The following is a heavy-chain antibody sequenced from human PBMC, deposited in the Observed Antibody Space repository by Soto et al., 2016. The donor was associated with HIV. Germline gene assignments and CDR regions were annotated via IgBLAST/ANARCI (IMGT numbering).Heavy chain of an antibody. Sequence: VQLLESGGGLVQPEGSLRLSCAAPGFTFSSYAMHWVRQAPGKGLEWVAVISYDGSNKYYADSVKGRFTISRDNSKNTLYLQMNSLRAEDTAAYYCARGSFYDILTAYPYYYYGMDVWGQGTTVTVSS. CDR2: ISYDGSNK. CDR3: ARGSFYDILTAYPYYYYGMDV. V-gene: IGHV3-30*04. CDR1: GFTFSSYA. D-gene: IGHD3-9*01. J-gene: IGHJ6*02.